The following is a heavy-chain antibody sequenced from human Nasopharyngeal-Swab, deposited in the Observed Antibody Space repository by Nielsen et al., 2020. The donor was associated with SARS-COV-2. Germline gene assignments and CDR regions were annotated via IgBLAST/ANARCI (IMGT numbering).Heavy chain of an antibody. CDR3: ARTLTYLHQTYSGYDNDNWFDP. J-gene: IGHJ5*02. D-gene: IGHD5-12*01. Sequence: WIRQPPGKGLEWIGSIYYSGSTYYNPSLKSRVTISADTSKNQFSLKLSSVTAADTAVYYCARTLTYLHQTYSGYDNDNWFDPWGQGTLVTVSS. CDR2: IYYSGST. V-gene: IGHV4-39*01.